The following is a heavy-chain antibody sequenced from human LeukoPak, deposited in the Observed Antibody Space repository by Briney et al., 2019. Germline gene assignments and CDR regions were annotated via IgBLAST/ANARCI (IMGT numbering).Heavy chain of an antibody. V-gene: IGHV3-30-3*01. CDR3: ARETVTNHDAFDI. J-gene: IGHJ3*02. Sequence: GRSLRLSCAASGSTFSNHAMHWVRQAPGKGLKWVAVISHDGSNTYYGDSVKGRFTISRDNSKNTLDLQMNSLRAEDTAVYYCARETVTNHDAFDIWGQGAMVTVSS. CDR1: GSTFSNHA. CDR2: ISHDGSNT. D-gene: IGHD4-11*01.